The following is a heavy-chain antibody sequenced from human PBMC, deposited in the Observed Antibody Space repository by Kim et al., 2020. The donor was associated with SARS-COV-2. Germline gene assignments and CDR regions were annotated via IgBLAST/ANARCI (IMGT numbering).Heavy chain of an antibody. J-gene: IGHJ3*02. Sequence: SETLSLTCTVSGGSISSGDYYWSWIRQPPGKGLEWIGYIYYSGSTYYNPSLKSRVTISVDTSKNQFFLRLSSVTAADTAGYYCARVGFCSSTSCYRGGAFDTSGQGTMVTVSS. CDR3: ARVGFCSSTSCYRGGAFDT. D-gene: IGHD2-2*02. V-gene: IGHV4-30-4*01. CDR2: IYYSGST. CDR1: GGSISSGDYY.